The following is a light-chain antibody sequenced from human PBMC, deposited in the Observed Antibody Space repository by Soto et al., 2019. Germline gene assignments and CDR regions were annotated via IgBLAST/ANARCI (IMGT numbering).Light chain of an antibody. CDR1: HSVGTF. J-gene: IGKJ5*01. CDR2: DAT. V-gene: IGKV3-11*01. Sequence: EIVLTQSPATLSFSPGERATLSCRASHSVGTFLAWYQQKPGQAPRLLISDATHRASGIPARFSGSGSGTDFTLTISSLEPEDFAVYYCQQYNNWPPITFGQGTRLEIK. CDR3: QQYNNWPPIT.